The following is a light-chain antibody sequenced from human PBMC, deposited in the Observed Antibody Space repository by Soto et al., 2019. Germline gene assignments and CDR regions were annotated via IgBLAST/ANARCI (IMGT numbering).Light chain of an antibody. CDR1: QDISDS. CDR3: QQYDERPLT. CDR2: GAS. J-gene: IGKJ4*01. V-gene: IGKV1-33*01. Sequence: DIQMTQSPSSLSASVGDRVTITCQASQDISDSLNWYQQKPGKAPNLVIFGASNLETGVPSRFSGSGSGTDFTLTISSLQPEDIATYYCQQYDERPLTFGGGTIVEIK.